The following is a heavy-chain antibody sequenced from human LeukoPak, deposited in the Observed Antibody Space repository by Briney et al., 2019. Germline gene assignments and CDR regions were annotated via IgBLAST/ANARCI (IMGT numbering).Heavy chain of an antibody. J-gene: IGHJ3*01. CDR1: GDSIRSYY. CDR2: IHYSGST. Sequence: PSETLSLTCTVSGDSIRSYYWSWIRQPPGKGLEWIGNIHYSGSTKYNPSLKSRVAISVDTSKNQFSLRVTSLTAADTAVYYCARLGALHDAFDVWGQGTLVTVSS. CDR3: ARLGALHDAFDV. D-gene: IGHD3-16*01. V-gene: IGHV4-59*12.